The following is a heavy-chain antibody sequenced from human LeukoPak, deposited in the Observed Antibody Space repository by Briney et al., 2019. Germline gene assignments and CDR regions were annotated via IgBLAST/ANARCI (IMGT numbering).Heavy chain of an antibody. Sequence: SGPTLVNPTQILTLTCSFSGFSLRTTGVGVGWTRQPPGRALEWLALIYWDNNKISSPSLKSRLTITKDTSKNQVVLTMSNMDPEDTATYFCAHYVDTARGGPFFDYWGQGTLVTVSS. CDR2: IYWDNNK. V-gene: IGHV2-5*02. CDR1: GFSLRTTGVG. CDR3: AHYVDTARGGPFFDY. D-gene: IGHD5-18*01. J-gene: IGHJ4*02.